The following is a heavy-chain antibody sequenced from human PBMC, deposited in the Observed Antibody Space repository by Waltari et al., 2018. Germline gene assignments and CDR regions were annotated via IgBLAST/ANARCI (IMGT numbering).Heavy chain of an antibody. CDR3: AREKSGYRGFNAFDI. CDR2: IYTSGST. J-gene: IGHJ3*02. Sequence: QVQLQESGPGLVKPSQTLSLTCTVSGGSIISGSSYWSWIRQPAGKGLECIGRIYTSGSTNYNPSLKSRVTISVDTSKNQFSLKLSSVTAADTAVYYCAREKSGYRGFNAFDIWGQGTMVTVSS. V-gene: IGHV4-61*02. CDR1: GGSIISGSSY. D-gene: IGHD5-18*01.